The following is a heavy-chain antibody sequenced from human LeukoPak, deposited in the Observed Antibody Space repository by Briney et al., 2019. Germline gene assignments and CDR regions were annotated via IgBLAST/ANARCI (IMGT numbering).Heavy chain of an antibody. V-gene: IGHV4-59*01. J-gene: IGHJ5*02. CDR1: GGSISSYY. D-gene: IGHD5-12*01. Sequence: SETLSLTCTVSGGSISSYYWSWIRQPPGKGLEWIGYIYYSGSTNYNPSLKSRVTISVDTSKNQFSLKLSSVTAADTAVYCCARAYSGYPIDWFDPWGQGTLVTVSS. CDR2: IYYSGST. CDR3: ARAYSGYPIDWFDP.